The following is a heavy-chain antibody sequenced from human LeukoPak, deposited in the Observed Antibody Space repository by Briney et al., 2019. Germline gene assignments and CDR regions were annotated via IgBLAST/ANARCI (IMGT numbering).Heavy chain of an antibody. J-gene: IGHJ4*02. Sequence: ASVKVSCKASGYTFTGYYIHWVRQAPGQGLEWMGWINPNSGGTNYAQKFQGRVTMTRDTSISTAYMELSRLRSDDTAVYYCATAGVPPSSDCIHYWGQGTLVTVSS. D-gene: IGHD2-15*01. CDR3: ATAGVPPSSDCIHY. CDR1: GYTFTGYY. V-gene: IGHV1-2*02. CDR2: INPNSGGT.